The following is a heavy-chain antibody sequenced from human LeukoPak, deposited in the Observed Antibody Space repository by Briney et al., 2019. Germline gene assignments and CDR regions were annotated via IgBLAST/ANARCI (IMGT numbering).Heavy chain of an antibody. J-gene: IGHJ4*02. CDR1: GFNFNDYA. D-gene: IGHD6-19*01. Sequence: TGGSLRLSCAASGFNFNDYAMHWVRQAPGKGLEWVSGISWNSGSLGYAGSVKGRFTVSRDNAKNSLYLQMNSLRAEDIALYYCVKGETAVAGGAFDYWGQGTLVTVSS. V-gene: IGHV3-9*03. CDR3: VKGETAVAGGAFDY. CDR2: ISWNSGSL.